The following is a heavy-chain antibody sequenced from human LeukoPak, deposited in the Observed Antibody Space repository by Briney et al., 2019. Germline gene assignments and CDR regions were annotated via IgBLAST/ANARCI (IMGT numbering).Heavy chain of an antibody. CDR2: INPSDGST. CDR1: GYTSTNHY. J-gene: IGHJ4*02. D-gene: IGHD2-15*01. Sequence: ASVKVSCKASGYTSTNHYIHWVRQAPGQGLEWMGIINPSDGSTSYAQKFQGRVTMTRDTSTSTVYMELSSLRSEDTAVYYCARGSCSGGSCYNYFEYWGQGTLVTVSS. CDR3: ARGSCSGGSCYNYFEY. V-gene: IGHV1-46*01.